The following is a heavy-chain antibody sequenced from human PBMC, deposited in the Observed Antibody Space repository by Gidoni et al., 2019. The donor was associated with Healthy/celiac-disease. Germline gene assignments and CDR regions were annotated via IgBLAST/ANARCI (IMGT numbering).Heavy chain of an antibody. CDR3: ARDLGEDAFDI. CDR1: GGSVSSGSYY. J-gene: IGHJ3*02. CDR2: IYYSGST. Sequence: QVQLQESGPGLVKPSATLSLTCTVSGGSVSSGSYYWSWIRQPPGKGLEWIGYIYYSGSTNYNPSLKSRVTISVDTSKNQFSLKLSYVTAADTAVYYCARDLGEDAFDIWGQGTMVTVSS. V-gene: IGHV4-61*01.